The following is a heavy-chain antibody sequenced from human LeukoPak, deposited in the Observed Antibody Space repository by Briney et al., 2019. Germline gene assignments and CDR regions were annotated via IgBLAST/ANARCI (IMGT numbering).Heavy chain of an antibody. D-gene: IGHD3-9*01. Sequence: GGSLRLSCAASGFSFNNAWMSWVRQAPGKGLEWVSSIFPSGGEIHYADSVRGRFTISRDNSKNTLFLQMHSLRVDDTAVYYCAKDGPSYNILTGFRRTSAYYFDYWGQGTLVTVSS. J-gene: IGHJ4*02. CDR2: IFPSGGEI. CDR1: GFSFNNAW. CDR3: AKDGPSYNILTGFRRTSAYYFDY. V-gene: IGHV3-66*02.